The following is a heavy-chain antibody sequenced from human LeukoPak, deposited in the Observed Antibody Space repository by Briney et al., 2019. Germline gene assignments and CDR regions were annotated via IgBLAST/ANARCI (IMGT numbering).Heavy chain of an antibody. CDR2: FDPEDGET. J-gene: IGHJ4*02. CDR3: ATAVEADYIPYYFDY. CDR1: GYTLTELS. D-gene: IGHD4-11*01. Sequence: ASVKVSCKVSGYTLTELSMHWVRQAPGKGLEWMGGFDPEDGETIYAQKFQGRVTMTEDTSTDTAYMELSSLRSEDTAVYYCATAVEADYIPYYFDYWGQGTLVTVSS. V-gene: IGHV1-24*01.